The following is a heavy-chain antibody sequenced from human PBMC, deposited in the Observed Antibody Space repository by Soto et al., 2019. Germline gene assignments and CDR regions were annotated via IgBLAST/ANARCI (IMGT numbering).Heavy chain of an antibody. V-gene: IGHV3-66*01. D-gene: IGHD3-16*01. CDR2: ILNDDRT. J-gene: IGHJ4*02. Sequence: EVQLVESGGGLVQPGGSLTLSCVASGFAVSSNHMTWVRLAPGKGLEWLSVILNDDRTFYADSVKGRFIISRDNSENTLYLHMNSLRDEDTAVYYCATGVNYRPILGWGQGTLVTVSS. CDR1: GFAVSSNH. CDR3: ATGVNYRPILG.